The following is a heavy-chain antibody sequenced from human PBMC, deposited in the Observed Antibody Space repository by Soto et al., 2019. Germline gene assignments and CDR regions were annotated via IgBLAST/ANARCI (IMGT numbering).Heavy chain of an antibody. V-gene: IGHV4-30-2*01. CDR1: GGSISSGGYS. CDR2: IYHSGST. J-gene: IGHJ5*02. D-gene: IGHD1-26*01. CDR3: ARGGDSGSYDLDP. Sequence: PSEPFSLTCTVSGGSISSGGYSWSWIRQPPGKGLEWIGYIYHSGSTYYNPSLKSRVTISVDRSKNQFSLKLSSVTAADTAVYYCARGGDSGSYDLDPWGQGTLVTVSS.